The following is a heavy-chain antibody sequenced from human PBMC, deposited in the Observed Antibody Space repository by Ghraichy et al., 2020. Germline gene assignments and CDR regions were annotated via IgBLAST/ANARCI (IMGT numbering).Heavy chain of an antibody. CDR1: GFTFSSYW. CDR3: ASTLLYGDYLNSASDAFDI. Sequence: GGSLRLSCAASGFTFSSYWMHWVRQAPGKGLVWVSRINSDGSSTSYADSVKGRFTISRDNAKNTLYLQMNSLRAEDTAVYYCASTLLYGDYLNSASDAFDIWGQGTMVTVSS. D-gene: IGHD4-17*01. J-gene: IGHJ3*02. CDR2: INSDGSST. V-gene: IGHV3-74*01.